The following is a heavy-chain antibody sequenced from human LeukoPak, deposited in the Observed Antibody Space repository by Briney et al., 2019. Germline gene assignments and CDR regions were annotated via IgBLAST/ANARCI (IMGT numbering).Heavy chain of an antibody. D-gene: IGHD4-11*01. CDR2: IKQDGGEK. CDR3: AREDHSNYNY. V-gene: IGHV3-7*01. Sequence: GGSLRLSCAVSGFPFSSYWMSWVRQAPGKGQEWVANIKQDGGEKFYVDSVKGRLTISRDNAKNLLYLQMNSLRAEDTAVYYCAREDHSNYNYWGQGTLVIVSS. J-gene: IGHJ4*02. CDR1: GFPFSSYW.